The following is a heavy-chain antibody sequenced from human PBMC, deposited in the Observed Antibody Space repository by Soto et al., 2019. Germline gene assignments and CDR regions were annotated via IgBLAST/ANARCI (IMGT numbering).Heavy chain of an antibody. CDR2: INYTGNT. CDR3: ARQEVFGATTHYYYYYGMDV. V-gene: IGHV4-59*08. D-gene: IGHD3-10*02. J-gene: IGHJ6*02. CDR1: GGSISTFY. Sequence: SETLSLTCTVSGGSISTFYWSWIRQPPGKGLEWIGYINYTGNTNYNPSLKSRITISVDTSKNQFSLKLSSVTAADTAVYYCARQEVFGATTHYYYYYGMDVWGQGTTVTV.